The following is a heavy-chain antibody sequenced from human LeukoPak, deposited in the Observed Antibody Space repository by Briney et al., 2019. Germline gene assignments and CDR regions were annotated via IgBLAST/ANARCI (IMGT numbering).Heavy chain of an antibody. J-gene: IGHJ6*02. CDR3: ASGSKDDYYYGMDV. Sequence: GGSLRLSCAASGFTVSSNYMTWVRQAPGKGLEWVSVIYSGGSTDYADSVKGRFTISRDKSKNTVYAQMSSLRTEDTAVYYCASGSKDDYYYGMDVWGQGTTVTVSS. CDR1: GFTVSSNY. D-gene: IGHD5-24*01. CDR2: IYSGGST. V-gene: IGHV3-53*01.